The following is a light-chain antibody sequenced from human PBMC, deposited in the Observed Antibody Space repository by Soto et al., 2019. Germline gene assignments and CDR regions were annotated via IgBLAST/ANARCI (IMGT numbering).Light chain of an antibody. CDR1: QSVSSSY. CDR3: QQYGSSYT. Sequence: EIVLTQSPGTLSLSPGERATLSCRASQSVSSSYLAWYQQKPGQAPRLLIYGASSRATGIPDRFSGSGSGTDFTLTISMLEPEECAVYYCQQYGSSYTFGQGTKLEIK. J-gene: IGKJ2*01. CDR2: GAS. V-gene: IGKV3-20*01.